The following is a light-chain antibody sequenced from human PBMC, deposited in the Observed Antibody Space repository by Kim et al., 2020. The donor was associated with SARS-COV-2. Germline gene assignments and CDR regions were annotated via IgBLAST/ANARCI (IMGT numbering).Light chain of an antibody. Sequence: SSELTQDSAVSVALGQTVRIRCQGDSLRSYYASWYQQKPGQGPVLVIYGKNNRPSGIPDRFSGSSSGNTASLTIPGAQAEDEADYYCNSRDSSGNHWVFG. CDR2: GKN. V-gene: IGLV3-19*01. J-gene: IGLJ3*02. CDR3: NSRDSSGNHWV. CDR1: SLRSYY.